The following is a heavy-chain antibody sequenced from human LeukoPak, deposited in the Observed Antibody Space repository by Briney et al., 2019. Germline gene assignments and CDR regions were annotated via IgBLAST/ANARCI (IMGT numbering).Heavy chain of an antibody. CDR1: GYTFTSYG. CDR3: ASHPYYDFWSGYYGPFLGDY. D-gene: IGHD3-3*01. V-gene: IGHV1-18*01. CDR2: ISAYNGNT. Sequence: ASVKVSCKASGYTFTSYGISWVRQAPGQGLEWMGWISAYNGNTNYAQKLQGRVTMTTDTSTSTAYMELSSLRSEDTAVYYCASHPYYDFWSGYYGPFLGDYWGQGTLVTVSS. J-gene: IGHJ4*02.